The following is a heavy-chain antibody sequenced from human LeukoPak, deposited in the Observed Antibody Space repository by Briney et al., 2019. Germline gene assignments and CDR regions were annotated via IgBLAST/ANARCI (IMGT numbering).Heavy chain of an antibody. J-gene: IGHJ3*02. Sequence: PSETLSLTCTVSGGSISSGDYYWSWIRQPPGKGLEWIGYIYYSGSTYYNPSLKSRVTISVDTSKNQFSLKLSSVTAADTAVYYCARAGGSYGSDDAFDIWGQGTMVTVSS. D-gene: IGHD1-26*01. CDR2: IYYSGST. CDR3: ARAGGSYGSDDAFDI. V-gene: IGHV4-30-4*08. CDR1: GGSISSGDYY.